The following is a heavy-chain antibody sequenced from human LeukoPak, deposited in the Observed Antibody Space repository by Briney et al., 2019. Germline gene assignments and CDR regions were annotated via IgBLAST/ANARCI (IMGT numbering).Heavy chain of an antibody. D-gene: IGHD6-13*01. CDR2: ISGSGGTT. CDR1: GFTFSSYA. J-gene: IGHJ4*02. CDR3: AKGTGYGSSRHNDY. Sequence: GGSLRLSCAASGFTFSSYAMSWVRQAPGKGLEWVSTISGSGGTTYYADSVKGRFTISRDNSKNTLYLQMNSLRAEDTAVYYCAKGTGYGSSRHNDYWGQGTLVTVSS. V-gene: IGHV3-23*01.